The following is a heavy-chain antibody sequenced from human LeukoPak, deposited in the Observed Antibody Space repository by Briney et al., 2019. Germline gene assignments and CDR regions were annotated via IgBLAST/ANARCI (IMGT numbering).Heavy chain of an antibody. CDR3: ARNQRRLDY. J-gene: IGHJ4*02. CDR1: GFTFDDYA. V-gene: IGHV3-9*01. Sequence: PGGSLRLSCAASGFTFDDYAMHWVRQAPGKGLEWVSGISWNSGSIGYADSVKGRFTISRDNAKNSLYLQVNSLRAEDTAVYYCARNQRRLDYWGQGTLVTVSS. CDR2: ISWNSGSI. D-gene: IGHD1-14*01.